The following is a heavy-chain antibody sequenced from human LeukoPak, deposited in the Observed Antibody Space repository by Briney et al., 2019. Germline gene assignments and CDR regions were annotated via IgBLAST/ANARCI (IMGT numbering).Heavy chain of an antibody. V-gene: IGHV1-24*01. J-gene: IGHJ4*02. D-gene: IGHD6-6*01. CDR1: GYTLTELS. Sequence: ASVKVSCKVSGYTLTELSMHWVRQAPGKGLEWMGGFDPEDGETIYAQKFQGRVTMTEDTSTDTAYMELSSLRSEDTAVYYCARGAEVPTKHSSSSKRLGYWGQGTLVTVSS. CDR3: ARGAEVPTKHSSSSKRLGY. CDR2: FDPEDGET.